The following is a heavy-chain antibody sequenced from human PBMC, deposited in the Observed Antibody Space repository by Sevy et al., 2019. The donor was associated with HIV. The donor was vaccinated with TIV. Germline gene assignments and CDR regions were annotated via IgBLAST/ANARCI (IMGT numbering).Heavy chain of an antibody. CDR2: IIPIFGTA. CDR1: GGTFRSYT. D-gene: IGHD5-12*01. V-gene: IGHV1-69*13. J-gene: IGHJ6*02. Sequence: ASVKVSCKASGGTFRSYTFNWLRQAPGHGLECMGGIIPIFGTANYAQNFQGRVTITADEYPRTAYMELRSLRSEDTDLYYCASYGGYELKFMDVWGQGTTVTVSS. CDR3: ASYGGYELKFMDV.